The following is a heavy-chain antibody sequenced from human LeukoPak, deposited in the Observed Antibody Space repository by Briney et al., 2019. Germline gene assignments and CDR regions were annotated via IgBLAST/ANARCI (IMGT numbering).Heavy chain of an antibody. D-gene: IGHD6-19*01. CDR3: AKDLSVAAVAGFY. CDR1: GFTFSSYA. J-gene: IGHJ4*02. CDR2: ISGSGGST. V-gene: IGHV3-23*01. Sequence: GGSLRLSCAASGFTFSSYAMSCVRQAPGKWLEWVSAISGSGGSTYYADSVKGLFTISRDNSKNTLYLQMNSLRAEDTAVYYCAKDLSVAAVAGFYWGQGTLGTVSS.